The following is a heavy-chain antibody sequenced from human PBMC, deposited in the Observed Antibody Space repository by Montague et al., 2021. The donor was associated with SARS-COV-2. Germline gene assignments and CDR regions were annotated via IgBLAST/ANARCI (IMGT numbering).Heavy chain of an antibody. Sequence: SETLSLTCAVYGGSFSGYYWSWIRQPPGKGLEWIGETNHSGSANYNPSLKSRVTISVDTSKNQFSLKLSSVAAADTAVYYCASPTYYYDSSGSDAFDIWGQGTMVTVSS. J-gene: IGHJ3*02. V-gene: IGHV4-34*01. CDR3: ASPTYYYDSSGSDAFDI. CDR2: TNHSGSA. D-gene: IGHD3-22*01. CDR1: GGSFSGYY.